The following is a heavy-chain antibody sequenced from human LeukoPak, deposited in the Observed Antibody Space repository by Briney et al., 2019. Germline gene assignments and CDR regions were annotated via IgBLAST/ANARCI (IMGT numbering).Heavy chain of an antibody. CDR1: GFTFSYYA. CDR2: ISYDGSNK. D-gene: IGHD2/OR15-2a*01. V-gene: IGHV3-30-3*01. Sequence: QSGGSLRLSCVASGFTFSYYAMHWVRQAPGKGLEWVAVISYDGSNKYYADSVKGRFTISKDNSKNTLYLQLNSLRAEDTAVYYCAKADEMNMDYWGQGTLVTVSS. CDR3: AKADEMNMDY. J-gene: IGHJ4*02.